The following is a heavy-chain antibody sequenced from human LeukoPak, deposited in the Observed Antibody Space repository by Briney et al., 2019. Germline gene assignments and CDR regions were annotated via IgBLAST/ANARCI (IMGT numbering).Heavy chain of an antibody. CDR2: IIPIFGTA. J-gene: IGHJ6*02. CDR1: GGTFSSYA. V-gene: IGHV1-69*13. Sequence: VASVTVSCKASGGTFSSYAISWVRQAPGQGLEWMGGIIPIFGTANYAQKFQGRVTITADESTSTAYMELSSLRSEDTAVYYCARGTAYYYGSGSRYYYGMDVWGQGTTVTVSS. D-gene: IGHD3-10*01. CDR3: ARGTAYYYGSGSRYYYGMDV.